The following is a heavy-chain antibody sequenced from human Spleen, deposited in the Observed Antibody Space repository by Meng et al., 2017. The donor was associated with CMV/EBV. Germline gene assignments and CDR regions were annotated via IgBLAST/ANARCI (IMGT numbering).Heavy chain of an antibody. D-gene: IGHD6-6*01. CDR1: GFSFNDYI. CDR3: VRSIRYSSSSGGMDYYYGMDV. J-gene: IGHJ6*02. Sequence: GESLKISCAASGFSFNDYIMHWVRQAPGKGLEWVSLISWDGGSTSYADSVKGRFTISRDNAKNTLHLQMNSLRAEDTAVYYCVRSIRYSSSSGGMDYYYGMDVWGQGTTVT. CDR2: ISWDGGST. V-gene: IGHV3-43*01.